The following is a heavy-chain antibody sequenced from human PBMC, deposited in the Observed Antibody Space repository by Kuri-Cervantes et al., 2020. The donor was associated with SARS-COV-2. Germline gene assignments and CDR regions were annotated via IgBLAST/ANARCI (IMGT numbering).Heavy chain of an antibody. V-gene: IGHV1-8*03. CDR2: MNPNSGNT. CDR1: GYTFTSYD. Sequence: ASVKVSCKASGYTFTSYDINWVRQATGQGLEWMGWMNPNSGNTGYAQKFQGRVTITRNTSISTAYMELSSLRSEDTAVYYCARSFSSWYPDYWGQGTLVTVSS. D-gene: IGHD6-13*01. J-gene: IGHJ4*02. CDR3: ARSFSSWYPDY.